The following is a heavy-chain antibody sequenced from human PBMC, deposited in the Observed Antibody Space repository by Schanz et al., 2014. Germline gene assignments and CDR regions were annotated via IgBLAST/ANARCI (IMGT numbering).Heavy chain of an antibody. D-gene: IGHD1-20*01. CDR1: GFIVSTKC. V-gene: IGHV3-66*01. CDR2: IYTGGIT. CDR3: ARVLITEGHGLDV. Sequence: EVQLVESGGGLVQPGGSLRLSCAASGFIVSTKCMTWVRQAPGKGLEWLSVIYTGGITYYAGSVRGRFVISRDNSKNTLYLQRTNLRVDDTAVYFCARVLITEGHGLDVWGRGTTVTV. J-gene: IGHJ6*02.